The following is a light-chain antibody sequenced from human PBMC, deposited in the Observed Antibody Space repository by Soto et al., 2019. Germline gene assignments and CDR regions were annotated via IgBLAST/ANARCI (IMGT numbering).Light chain of an antibody. J-gene: IGLJ1*01. V-gene: IGLV2-14*03. CDR3: CSYTSSSTYV. Sequence: QSALTQPASVSGSPGQSITISCTGTRSDVGGYNYVYWHQHHPGKAPKLIMYDVTNRPSGVSDRFSGSKSGNTASLTISGLQAEDEADYYCCSYTSSSTYVFGPGTKLTVL. CDR1: RSDVGGYNY. CDR2: DVT.